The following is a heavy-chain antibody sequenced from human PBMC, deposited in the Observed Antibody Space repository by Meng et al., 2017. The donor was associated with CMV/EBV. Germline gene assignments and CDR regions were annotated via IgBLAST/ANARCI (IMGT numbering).Heavy chain of an antibody. CDR3: AKVYYCDYGLVDY. CDR2: IRYDGSNK. V-gene: IGHV3-30*02. D-gene: IGHD4-17*01. J-gene: IGHJ4*02. CDR1: GFTFSSYG. Sequence: GESLKISCAASGFTFSSYGMHWVRQAPGKGLEWVAFIRYDGSNKYYADSVKGRFTISRDNSKNTLYLQMNRLRAEDTAVYYCAKVYYCDYGLVDYWGQGTLVTVSS.